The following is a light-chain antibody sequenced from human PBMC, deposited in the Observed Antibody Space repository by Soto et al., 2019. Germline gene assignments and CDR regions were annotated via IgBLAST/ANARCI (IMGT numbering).Light chain of an antibody. CDR3: QQYNNWPPYT. CDR2: GAS. V-gene: IGKV3-15*01. J-gene: IGKJ2*01. Sequence: EIVMTQSPATLSVSPGERATLSCRASQSVSSNLAWYQQKPGQPPRLLIYGASTSATGIPARFSGSGCGKEFTLTISSLQSEDFAVYYCQQYNNWPPYTFGQGTKLEIK. CDR1: QSVSSN.